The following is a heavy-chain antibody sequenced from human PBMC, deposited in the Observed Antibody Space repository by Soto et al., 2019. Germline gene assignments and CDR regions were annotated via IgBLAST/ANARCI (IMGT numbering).Heavy chain of an antibody. CDR2: IWYDCSKK. CDR1: GFIFSNYG. D-gene: IGHD2-2*01. V-gene: IGHV3-33*01. CDR3: ARDYCSTSSCFDY. J-gene: IGHJ4*02. Sequence: PGGSLRLSCSASGFIFSNYGMHWVRQAPGKVLEWVAAIWYDCSKKYYVDSVKGRFTISRDTSKKTVYLQMNSLRVEDTALYYCARDYCSTSSCFDYWGQGIPVTVSS.